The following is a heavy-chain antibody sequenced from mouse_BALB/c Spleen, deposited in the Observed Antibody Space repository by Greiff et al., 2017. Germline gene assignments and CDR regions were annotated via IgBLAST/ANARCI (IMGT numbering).Heavy chain of an antibody. V-gene: IGHV5-12-2*01. D-gene: IGHD1-2*01. Sequence: EVKLVESGGGLVQPGGSLKLSCAASGFTFSSYTMSWVRQTPEKRLEWVAYISNGGGSTYYPDTVKGRFTISRDNAKNTLYLQMSSLKSEDTAMYYCARRDGHYAMDYWGQGTSVTVSS. J-gene: IGHJ4*01. CDR2: ISNGGGST. CDR3: ARRDGHYAMDY. CDR1: GFTFSSYT.